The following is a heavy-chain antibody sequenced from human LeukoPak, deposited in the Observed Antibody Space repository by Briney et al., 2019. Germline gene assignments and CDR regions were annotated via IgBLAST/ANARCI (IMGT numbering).Heavy chain of an antibody. Sequence: GASVKVSCKASGYTFTSYGISWVRQAPGQGLEWMGWISAYNGNTNYAQKFQGRVTMTRDTSISTAYMELSRLRSDDTAVYYCASPGGSYSSFDYWGQGTLVTVSS. CDR1: GYTFTSYG. V-gene: IGHV1-18*01. J-gene: IGHJ4*02. D-gene: IGHD1-26*01. CDR3: ASPGGSYSSFDY. CDR2: ISAYNGNT.